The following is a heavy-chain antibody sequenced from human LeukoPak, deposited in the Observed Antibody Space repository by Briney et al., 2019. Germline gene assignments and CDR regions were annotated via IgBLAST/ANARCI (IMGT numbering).Heavy chain of an antibody. J-gene: IGHJ4*02. Sequence: VQPGGSPGLSCAASTFSFSAYWMTWVRQAPGKGLEWVANIDQDGSEKNYVGSVKGRFTISRDNAKNSLYLQMNSLRAEDTAVYYCATYWDTLTGHKVRGGHWGQGTLVTVSS. V-gene: IGHV3-7*02. CDR1: TFSFSAYW. CDR3: ATYWDTLTGHKVRGGH. CDR2: IDQDGSEK. D-gene: IGHD3-9*01.